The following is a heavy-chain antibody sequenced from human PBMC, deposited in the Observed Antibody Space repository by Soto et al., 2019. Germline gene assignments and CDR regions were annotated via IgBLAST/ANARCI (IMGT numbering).Heavy chain of an antibody. Sequence: LSLTCAVYGGSFSGYYWSWIRQPPGKGLEWIGEINHSGSTNYNPSLKSRVTISVDTSKNQFSLKLSSVTAADTAVYYCARGRTRYGIYYYYGMDVWGQGTTVTVSS. V-gene: IGHV4-34*01. D-gene: IGHD4-17*01. CDR2: INHSGST. J-gene: IGHJ6*02. CDR1: GGSFSGYY. CDR3: ARGRTRYGIYYYYGMDV.